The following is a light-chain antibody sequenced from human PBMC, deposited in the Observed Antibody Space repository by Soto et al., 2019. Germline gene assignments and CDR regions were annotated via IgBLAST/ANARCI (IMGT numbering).Light chain of an antibody. CDR1: SSDVGGYNY. V-gene: IGLV2-8*01. CDR2: EVN. Sequence: QSVLTQPPSASGSPGQSVTISCTGTSSDVGGYNYVSWYQQHPGKAPKLIIYEVNKRPSGVPDRFSGSKSGNTASLTVSGLQAEDEADYYCSSYGGSNNLLFGGGNKLTVL. CDR3: SSYGGSNNLL. J-gene: IGLJ2*01.